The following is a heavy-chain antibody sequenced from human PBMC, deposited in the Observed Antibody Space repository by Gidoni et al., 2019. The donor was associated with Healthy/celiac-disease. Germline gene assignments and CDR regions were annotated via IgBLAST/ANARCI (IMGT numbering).Heavy chain of an antibody. D-gene: IGHD3-3*01. CDR2: IIPILGIA. CDR3: ARGAPDELASNVLRFLEWETASIYYYYYGMDV. CDR1: GGTFSSYA. J-gene: IGHJ6*02. Sequence: QVQLVQSGAEVKKPGSSVTVSCKASGGTFSSYATSWVRQAPGQVLEWLGRIIPILGIANYAQKFQGRVTITADKSTSTAYMELSSLRSEDTAVYYCARGAPDELASNVLRFLEWETASIYYYYYGMDVWGQGTTVTVSS. V-gene: IGHV1-69*09.